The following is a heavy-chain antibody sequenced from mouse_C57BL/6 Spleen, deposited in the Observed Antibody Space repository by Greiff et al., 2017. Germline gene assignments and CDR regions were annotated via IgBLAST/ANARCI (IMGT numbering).Heavy chain of an antibody. J-gene: IGHJ4*01. CDR1: GYTFTGYW. D-gene: IGHD2-3*01. V-gene: IGHV1-9*01. CDR2: ILPGSGST. CDR3: ARSGWLLRGYAMDY. Sequence: QVHVKQSGAELTKPGASVKLSCKATGYTFTGYWIEWVKQRPGHGLEWIGEILPGSGSTNYNDKFKGKATFTADPSSNTAYMQLSSLTTEDSAIYYCARSGWLLRGYAMDYWGQGTSVTVSS.